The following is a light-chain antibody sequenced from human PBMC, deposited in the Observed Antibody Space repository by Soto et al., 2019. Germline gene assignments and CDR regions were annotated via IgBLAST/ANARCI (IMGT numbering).Light chain of an antibody. Sequence: EMVLTQSPGTLSLSPGERATLSCRASQSISSNYLAWYQQKPGQAPRLLIYGASTRATGIPARFSGSGSGTEFTLTISSLQSEDFAVYYCQQYGSSPLFTFGPGTKVDIK. CDR2: GAS. J-gene: IGKJ3*01. CDR3: QQYGSSPLFT. CDR1: QSISSNY. V-gene: IGKV3-20*01.